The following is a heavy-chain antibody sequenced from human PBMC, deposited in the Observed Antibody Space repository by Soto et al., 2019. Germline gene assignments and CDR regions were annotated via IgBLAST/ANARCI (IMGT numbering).Heavy chain of an antibody. CDR3: ARRVNSYGFPYYFDY. CDR1: GGSISSGGYS. J-gene: IGHJ4*02. CDR2: IYHSGST. Sequence: QLQLQESGSGLVKPSQTLSLTCAVSGGSISSGGYSWSWIRQPPGKGLEWIGYIYHSGSTYYNPSLKSRVTISVDRSKNQFALKLSSVTAADTAVYYCARRVNSYGFPYYFDYWGQGTLVTVSS. V-gene: IGHV4-30-2*01. D-gene: IGHD5-18*01.